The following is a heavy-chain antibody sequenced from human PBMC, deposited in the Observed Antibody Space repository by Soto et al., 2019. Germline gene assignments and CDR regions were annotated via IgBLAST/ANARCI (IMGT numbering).Heavy chain of an antibody. J-gene: IGHJ5*02. D-gene: IGHD3-10*01. Sequence: ASVKVSCKASGYTFTSYAMHWVRQAPGQRLEWMGWINAGNGNTKYSQKFQGRVTSTMDTSASTANMGLSSLRSEDRAVYYFALETVRGVINEDWFDLWGQGTRVSVSS. CDR2: INAGNGNT. CDR3: ALETVRGVINEDWFDL. V-gene: IGHV1-3*01. CDR1: GYTFTSYA.